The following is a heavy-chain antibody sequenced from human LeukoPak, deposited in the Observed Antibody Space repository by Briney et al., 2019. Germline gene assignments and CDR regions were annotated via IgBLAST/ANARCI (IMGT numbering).Heavy chain of an antibody. CDR1: GYTFTGYY. D-gene: IGHD6-19*01. J-gene: IGHJ4*02. CDR3: ATDTGIAVAGTELGY. V-gene: IGHV1-2*02. Sequence: ASVKVSCKASGYTFTGYYMHWVRQAPGQGLEWMGWINPNSGGTNYAQKFQGRVTMTEDTSTDTAYMELSSLRSEDTAVYYCATDTGIAVAGTELGYWGQGTLVTVSS. CDR2: INPNSGGT.